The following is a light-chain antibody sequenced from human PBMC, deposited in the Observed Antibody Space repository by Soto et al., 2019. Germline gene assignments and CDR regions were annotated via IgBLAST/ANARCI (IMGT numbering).Light chain of an antibody. CDR2: DAS. CDR1: QSVSIT. CDR3: RQYHHLCA. J-gene: IGKJ1*01. V-gene: IGKV3D-15*01. Sequence: LITQSPHTLSLSPRERAALASSASQSVSITLAWYQHSPGHAPRLLIYDASARATGITARFSGSGSGIEFTLTIISLQAEDFTVYSCRQYHHLCAFGEGTKVDIK.